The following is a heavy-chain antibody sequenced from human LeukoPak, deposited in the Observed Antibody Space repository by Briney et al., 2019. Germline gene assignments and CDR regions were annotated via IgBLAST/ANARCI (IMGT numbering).Heavy chain of an antibody. CDR3: ARGQSMYY. V-gene: IGHV1-18*01. CDR1: GYTFNNFV. Sequence: ASVTVSCKASGYTFNNFVISWVRQAPGQGLEWVGWISPHTYATRYAEKVQGRVSMTTDTSTTTVYMELRSLTSDDTAVYFCARGQSMYYWGQGTPVTVSP. J-gene: IGHJ4*02. CDR2: ISPHTYAT. D-gene: IGHD2-8*01.